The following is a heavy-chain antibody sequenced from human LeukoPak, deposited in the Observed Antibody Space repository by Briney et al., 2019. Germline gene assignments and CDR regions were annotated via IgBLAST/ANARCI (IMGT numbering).Heavy chain of an antibody. D-gene: IGHD6-19*01. CDR1: GFSFSSYG. Sequence: GGSLRLSCAVSGFSFSSYGMHWVRQAPGEGLEWVAVISYDARNEYYSESVRGRVTISRDNSKDTLFLQMNSLRDEDTAVYYCAKERTAYSSGWLALFDNWGQGTLVTVSS. CDR2: ISYDARNE. V-gene: IGHV3-30*18. CDR3: AKERTAYSSGWLALFDN. J-gene: IGHJ4*02.